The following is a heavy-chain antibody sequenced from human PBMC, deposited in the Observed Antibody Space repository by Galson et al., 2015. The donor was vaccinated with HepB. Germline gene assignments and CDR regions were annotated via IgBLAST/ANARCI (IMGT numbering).Heavy chain of an antibody. Sequence: SVKVSCKASGYIFTGFYIHWVRQAPGQGLEWMGRINPKTGGTDYAQKFQGRVTMTGDTSINTAYMDLSRLRSDDTAVYYCARVLDYVWGNYRSSGLQYWGQGTQVTVSS. CDR1: GYIFTGFY. CDR2: INPKTGGT. D-gene: IGHD3-16*02. V-gene: IGHV1-2*06. J-gene: IGHJ4*02. CDR3: ARVLDYVWGNYRSSGLQY.